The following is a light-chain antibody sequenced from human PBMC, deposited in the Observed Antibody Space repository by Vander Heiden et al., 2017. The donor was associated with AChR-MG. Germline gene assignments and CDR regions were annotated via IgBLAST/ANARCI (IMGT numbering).Light chain of an antibody. CDR1: QGIRND. V-gene: IGKV1-6*01. CDR3: LQDYNYPWT. J-gene: IGKJ1*01. Sequence: ATQMTPSPSSLSASVGDRVTITCRASQGIRNDLGWYQQKPGKAPKLLIYAASSLQSGVPSRFSGSRSGTDFTLTISSLQPEDFATYYCLQDYNYPWTFGQGTKVEIK. CDR2: AAS.